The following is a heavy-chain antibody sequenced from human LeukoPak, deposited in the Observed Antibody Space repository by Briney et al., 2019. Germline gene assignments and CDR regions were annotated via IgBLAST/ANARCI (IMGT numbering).Heavy chain of an antibody. J-gene: IGHJ5*02. CDR1: GGPFSGYY. Sequence: PSETLSLTCAVCGGPFSGYYRRWLRQPPGKGLEWMGEINHSGSTNYNPSLKSRVTISVDTSKNQFSLKLSSVPAADTAVYYCARGRRSYYSPAWFDPWGQGTLVTVSS. CDR2: INHSGST. D-gene: IGHD3-10*01. V-gene: IGHV4-34*01. CDR3: ARGRRSYYSPAWFDP.